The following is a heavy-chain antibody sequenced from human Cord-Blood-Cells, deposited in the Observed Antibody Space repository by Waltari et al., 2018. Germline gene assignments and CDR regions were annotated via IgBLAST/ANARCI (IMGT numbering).Heavy chain of an antibody. V-gene: IGHV4-39*01. CDR1: GGSISSSSYY. D-gene: IGHD3-10*01. Sequence: QLQLQESGPGLVKPSETLSLTCTVSGGSISSSSYYWGWLRQPPGKGMEWIGSIYYSGSTYYNPSLKSRVTISVDTSKNQFSLKLSSVTAADTAVYYCARPGGGSGSYFDYWGQGTLVTVSS. CDR2: IYYSGST. J-gene: IGHJ4*02. CDR3: ARPGGGSGSYFDY.